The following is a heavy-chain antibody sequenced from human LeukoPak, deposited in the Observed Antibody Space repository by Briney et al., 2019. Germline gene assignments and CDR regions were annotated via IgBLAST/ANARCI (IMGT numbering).Heavy chain of an antibody. V-gene: IGHV3-30*18. CDR2: ISDDGRNK. D-gene: IGHD4-17*01. CDR3: AKRPSDYGDYVTYFDY. CDR1: GFSFISYG. J-gene: IGHJ4*02. Sequence: GGSLRLSCAASGFSFISYGMHWVRQAPGKGLEWVGGISDDGRNKNYADSVKGRFTISRDNSKNTLYLQMNSLRDEDTAVYYCAKRPSDYGDYVTYFDYWGQGTLVTGSS.